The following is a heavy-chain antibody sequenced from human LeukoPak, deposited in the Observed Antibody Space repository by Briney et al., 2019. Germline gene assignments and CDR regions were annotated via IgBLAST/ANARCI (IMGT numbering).Heavy chain of an antibody. CDR3: AREGCSSTSCPGAAFDY. J-gene: IGHJ4*02. D-gene: IGHD2-2*01. Sequence: SETLSLTCAVYGGSFSGYYWSWIRQPPGKGLEWIGEINHSGSTNYNPSLKSRVTISVDTSKNQFSLKLSSVTAADTAVYYCAREGCSSTSCPGAAFDYWGQGTLVTVSS. CDR2: INHSGST. V-gene: IGHV4-34*01. CDR1: GGSFSGYY.